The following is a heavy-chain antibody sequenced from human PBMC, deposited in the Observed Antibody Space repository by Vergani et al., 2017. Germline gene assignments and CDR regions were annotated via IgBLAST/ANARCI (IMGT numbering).Heavy chain of an antibody. Sequence: QVQLVESGGGVVQRGGSLRLSCATSGFTLSNYDMQWIRQGPGKGLEFVDFIQFDGSNQYYADSVKGRFTLSRDFSKNTQFLQMNSLRTDDTATYYCAKHFRGWGIDYWGQGTKVIVSS. J-gene: IGHJ4*02. V-gene: IGHV3-30*02. D-gene: IGHD3-16*01. CDR2: IQFDGSNQ. CDR1: GFTLSNYD. CDR3: AKHFRGWGIDY.